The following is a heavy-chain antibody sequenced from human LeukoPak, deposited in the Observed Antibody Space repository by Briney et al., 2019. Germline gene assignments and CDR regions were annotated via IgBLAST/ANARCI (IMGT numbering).Heavy chain of an antibody. CDR2: ISAYNGNT. J-gene: IGHJ6*04. CDR1: GGTFSSYG. D-gene: IGHD2-15*01. V-gene: IGHV1-18*01. Sequence: ASVKVSCKASGGTFSSYGISWVRQAPGQGLEWMGWISAYNGNTNYAQKLQGRVTMTTDTSTSTAYMELRSLRSDDTAVYYCARDSDLVVAATRFLDVWGKGTTVTVSS. CDR3: ARDSDLVVAATRFLDV.